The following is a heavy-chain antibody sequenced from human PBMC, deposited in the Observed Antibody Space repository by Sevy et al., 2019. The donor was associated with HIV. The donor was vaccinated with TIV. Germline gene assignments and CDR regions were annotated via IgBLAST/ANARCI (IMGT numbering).Heavy chain of an antibody. CDR3: AKAMDTWIQLWSSIDY. V-gene: IGHV3-30*18. CDR1: GFTFNTYG. Sequence: GGSLRLSCAASGFTFNTYGMHWVRQAPGKGLEWVAVVSYDGSNKYYAESVQGRFTISRDNSGNTLYLQVNSLRTEDTAVYYCAKAMDTWIQLWSSIDYWGQGTLVTVSS. J-gene: IGHJ4*02. CDR2: VSYDGSNK. D-gene: IGHD5-18*01.